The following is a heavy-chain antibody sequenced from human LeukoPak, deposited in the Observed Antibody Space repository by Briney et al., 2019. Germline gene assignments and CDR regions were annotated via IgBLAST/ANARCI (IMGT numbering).Heavy chain of an antibody. CDR1: GCTFSSYA. CDR2: ISGSGGST. J-gene: IGHJ4*02. D-gene: IGHD3-10*01. CDR3: AKVMDYYGSGTLNPSYFDY. Sequence: GGSLRLSCAASGCTFSSYAMSWVRQAPGKGLEWVSAISGSGGSTYYADSVKGRFTISRDNSKNTLYLQMNSLRAEDTAVYYCAKVMDYYGSGTLNPSYFDYWGQGTLVTVSS. V-gene: IGHV3-23*01.